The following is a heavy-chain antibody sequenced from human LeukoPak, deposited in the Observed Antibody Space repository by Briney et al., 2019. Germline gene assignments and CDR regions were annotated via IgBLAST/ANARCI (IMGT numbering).Heavy chain of an antibody. Sequence: SETLSLTCTVSGGSISSYYWSRIRQPPGKGLEWIGYIYYSGSTNYNPSLKSRVTISVDTSKNQFSLKLSSVTAADTAVYYCASRTYCGGDCYSLDAFDIWGQGTMVTVSS. J-gene: IGHJ3*02. V-gene: IGHV4-59*01. CDR3: ASRTYCGGDCYSLDAFDI. CDR2: IYYSGST. CDR1: GGSISSYY. D-gene: IGHD2-21*02.